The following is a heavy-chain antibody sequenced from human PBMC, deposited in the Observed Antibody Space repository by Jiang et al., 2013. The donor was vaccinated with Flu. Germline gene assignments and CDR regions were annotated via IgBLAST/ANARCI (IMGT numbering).Heavy chain of an antibody. CDR2: INPSDGSA. V-gene: IGHV1-46*01. CDR1: GYTFTNYY. Sequence: AEVKKPGASVKLSCKASGYTFTNYYMHWVRQAPGQGLEWMGIINPSDGSATYAQNFQGRVTMTTDTSTSTAYMELRSLRSDDTAVYYCARMTLEHTSKGSGPVGTYFDYVGPGNPGHRLL. J-gene: IGHJ4*02. D-gene: IGHD2-21*02. CDR3: ARMTLEHTSKGSGPVGTYFDY.